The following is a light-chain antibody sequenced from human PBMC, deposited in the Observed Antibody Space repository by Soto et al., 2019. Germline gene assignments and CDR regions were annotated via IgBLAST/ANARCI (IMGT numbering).Light chain of an antibody. CDR2: WAS. CDR3: QQYGSSPQT. V-gene: IGKV4-1*01. CDR1: HRVVYSANNKNY. Sequence: DIVMTQPPGSLALSLGETATISFKSVHRVVYSANNKNYLAWYQQKPGQPPKLLIYWASTRESGVPDRFSGSGSGTDFTLTISRLEPEDFAVYYCQQYGSSPQTFGQGTKVDNK. J-gene: IGKJ1*01.